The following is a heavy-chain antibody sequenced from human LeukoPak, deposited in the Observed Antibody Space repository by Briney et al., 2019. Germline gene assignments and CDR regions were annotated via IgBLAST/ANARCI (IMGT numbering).Heavy chain of an antibody. CDR1: GYTFTSYY. D-gene: IGHD3-3*01. CDR2: INPSGGST. Sequence: GASVKVSCKASGYTFTSYYMHWVRQAPGQGLEWMGIINPSGGSTSYAQKFQGRVTMTRDTSTSTVYMELSSLRSEDTAVYYCARESPVITILYGAPKYGMDVWGQGTTVTVSS. V-gene: IGHV1-46*01. CDR3: ARESPVITILYGAPKYGMDV. J-gene: IGHJ6*02.